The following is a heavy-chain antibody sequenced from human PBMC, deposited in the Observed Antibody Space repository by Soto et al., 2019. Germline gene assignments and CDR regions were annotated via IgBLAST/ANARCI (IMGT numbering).Heavy chain of an antibody. Sequence: EVQLVESGGGLVQPGGSLRLSCAAFGFKISSSSMNWVRQAPGRGLEWVAYISDSGGSTYYADSVKGRFTISRDNSKNTLYLQMNSLRAEDTAVYYCAKGRSWGFWYFDLWGRGTLVTVSS. CDR2: ISDSGGST. CDR1: GFKISSSS. V-gene: IGHV3-23*04. CDR3: AKGRSWGFWYFDL. D-gene: IGHD7-27*01. J-gene: IGHJ2*01.